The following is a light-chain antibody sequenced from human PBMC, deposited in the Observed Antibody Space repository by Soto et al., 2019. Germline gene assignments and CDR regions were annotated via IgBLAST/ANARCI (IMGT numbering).Light chain of an antibody. CDR2: EVS. Sequence: QSALTQPPSASGSPGQSVTISCTGTSSDVGGYNYVSWYQQHPGKAPKLMIYEVSKRPSGVPDRFSGSKSGNTASLTVSGFQAEDEADYYCSSYAGSNNPVVFGGGTKLTVL. CDR3: SSYAGSNNPVV. V-gene: IGLV2-8*01. CDR1: SSDVGGYNY. J-gene: IGLJ2*01.